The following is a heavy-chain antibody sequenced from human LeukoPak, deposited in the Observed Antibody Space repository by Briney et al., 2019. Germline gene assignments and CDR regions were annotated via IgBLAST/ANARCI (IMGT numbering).Heavy chain of an antibody. CDR3: ARATLGYCSGGSCYSFDP. CDR2: IYYTGST. J-gene: IGHJ5*02. D-gene: IGHD2-15*01. CDR1: GGSVSSGSYY. V-gene: IGHV4-61*01. Sequence: SETLSLTCTVSGGSVSSGSYYWRWIRQPPGKGLEWIGYIYYTGSTNYSPSLQSRVTISADTSKNLFSLNLSSVTAADTAVYYCARATLGYCSGGSCYSFDPWGQGTLVTVSS.